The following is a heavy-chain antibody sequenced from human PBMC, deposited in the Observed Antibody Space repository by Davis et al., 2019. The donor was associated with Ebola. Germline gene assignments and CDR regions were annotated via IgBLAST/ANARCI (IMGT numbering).Heavy chain of an antibody. J-gene: IGHJ3*02. D-gene: IGHD2-15*01. CDR1: GFTFSDYY. CDR2: ISSSCSTI. CDR3: ARDLLNDIVVLVAATDI. V-gene: IGHV3-11*01. Sequence: PGGSLRLSCAASGFTFSDYYMSWIRQAPGKGLEWVSYISSSCSTIYYADSVKGRFTISRDNAKNSLDLQMNSLRAEDTAVYYCARDLLNDIVVLVAATDIWGQGTMVTVSS.